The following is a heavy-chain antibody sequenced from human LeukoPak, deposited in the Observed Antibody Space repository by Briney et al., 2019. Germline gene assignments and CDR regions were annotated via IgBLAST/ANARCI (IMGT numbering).Heavy chain of an antibody. J-gene: IGHJ5*02. CDR2: INHSGNT. CDR1: GGSFSGYY. V-gene: IGHV4-34*01. Sequence: SETLSLTCAVYGGSFSGYYWSWIRQPPGKGLEWIGEINHSGNTKYNPSLKSRVTISVDTSKNQISLKLSSVTAADTAVYYCASDAGNWFDPWGQGTLVTVSS. D-gene: IGHD6-13*01. CDR3: ASDAGNWFDP.